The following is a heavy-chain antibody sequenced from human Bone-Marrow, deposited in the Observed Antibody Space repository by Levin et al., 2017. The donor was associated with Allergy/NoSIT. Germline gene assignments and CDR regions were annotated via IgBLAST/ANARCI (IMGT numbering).Heavy chain of an antibody. CDR1: GFTFDDHT. J-gene: IGHJ4*02. CDR2: ISWNSGNI. CDR3: AKERYDRSGRHFDY. D-gene: IGHD3-22*01. Sequence: LSLTCATSGFTFDDHTMHWVRQAPGKGLEWVARISWNSGNIGYADSVKGRFTISRDNTKRSLYLQLDSLTTEDSALYYCAKERYDRSGRHFDYWGQGTLVTVSS. V-gene: IGHV3-9*01.